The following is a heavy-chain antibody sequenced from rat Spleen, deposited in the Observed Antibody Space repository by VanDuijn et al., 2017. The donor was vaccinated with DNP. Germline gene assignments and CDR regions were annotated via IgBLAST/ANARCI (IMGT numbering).Heavy chain of an antibody. Sequence: EVQLVESGGDLVQPGRSLKVPCVVSGFTFNNYWMTWIRQVPGKGLEWVASFTAGGEYTYSPDSVKGRFTISRDNAKSTLYLHMNSLRSEDMATYYCARPYGYNNGGFAYWGQGTLVTVSS. J-gene: IGHJ3*01. CDR3: ARPYGYNNGGFAY. CDR1: GFTFNNYW. D-gene: IGHD1-10*01. CDR2: FTAGGEYT. V-gene: IGHV5-31*01.